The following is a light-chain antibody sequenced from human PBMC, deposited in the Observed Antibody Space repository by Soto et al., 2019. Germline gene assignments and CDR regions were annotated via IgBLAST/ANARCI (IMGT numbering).Light chain of an antibody. V-gene: IGLV4-69*01. CDR2: LNSDGSH. CDR3: QTWGTGIVA. CDR1: SGHSSNA. Sequence: QLVLTQSPSASASLGASVKLTCTLSSGHSSNAIAWHQQQPEKGPRYLMKLNSDGSHSKGDGIPDRFSGSSSGAERYLTISSLQSEDEADYYCQTWGTGIVAFGGGTKLTVL. J-gene: IGLJ2*01.